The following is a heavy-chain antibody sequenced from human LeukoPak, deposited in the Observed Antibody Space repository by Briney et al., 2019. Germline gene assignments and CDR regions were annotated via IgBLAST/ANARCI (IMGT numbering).Heavy chain of an antibody. CDR3: ARGGVYYYGSGSYVFDP. V-gene: IGHV4-30-2*01. Sequence: PSETLSLTCAVSGGSISSGGYSWSWIRQPPGKGLEWIGYIYHSGSTYYNPSLKSRVTISVDRSKNQFSLKLSSVTAADTAVYYCARGGVYYYGSGSYVFDPWGQGTLVTVSA. J-gene: IGHJ5*02. CDR2: IYHSGST. CDR1: GGSISSGGYS. D-gene: IGHD3-10*01.